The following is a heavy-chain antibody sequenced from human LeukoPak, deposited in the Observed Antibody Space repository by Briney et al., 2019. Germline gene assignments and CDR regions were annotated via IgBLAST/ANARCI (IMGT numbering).Heavy chain of an antibody. D-gene: IGHD3-3*01. J-gene: IGHJ4*02. CDR2: ISGSGGST. CDR3: ARAPWWITIFGVVTNYFDY. V-gene: IGHV3-23*01. Sequence: PGGSLRLSCAASGFTFSSYAMSWVRQAPGKGLEWVSAISGSGGSTYYADSVKGRFTISRDNSKNTLYLQMNSLRAEDTAVYYCARAPWWITIFGVVTNYFDYWGQGTLVTVSS. CDR1: GFTFSSYA.